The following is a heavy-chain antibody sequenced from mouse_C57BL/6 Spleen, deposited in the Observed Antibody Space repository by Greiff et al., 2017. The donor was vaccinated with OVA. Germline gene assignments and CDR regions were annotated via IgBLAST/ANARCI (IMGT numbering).Heavy chain of an antibody. Sequence: VQLQQSGSELRSPGSSVKLSCKDFDSEVFPIAYMSWVRQKPGHGFEWIGGILPSIGRTIYGEKFEDKATLDADTLSNTAYLELNSLTSEDSAIYYCARLTTVVPYYFDYWGQGTTLTVSS. V-gene: IGHV15-2*01. J-gene: IGHJ2*01. CDR1: DSEVFPIAY. CDR3: ARLTTVVPYYFDY. CDR2: ILPSIGRT. D-gene: IGHD1-1*01.